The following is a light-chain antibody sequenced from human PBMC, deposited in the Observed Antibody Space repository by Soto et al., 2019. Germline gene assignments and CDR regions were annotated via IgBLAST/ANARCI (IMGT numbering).Light chain of an antibody. J-gene: IGKJ4*01. CDR3: QQYDNWPLT. CDR1: QSVSSS. V-gene: IGKV3D-15*01. CDR2: GAS. Sequence: EIVLTQSPGTLSLSPGERATLSCRASQSVSSSLAWYQQKPGQAPRLLIFGASTRATGIPARFSGSGSGTDFTLTISSLQSEDFGVYFCQQYDNWPLTFGGGTKVDIK.